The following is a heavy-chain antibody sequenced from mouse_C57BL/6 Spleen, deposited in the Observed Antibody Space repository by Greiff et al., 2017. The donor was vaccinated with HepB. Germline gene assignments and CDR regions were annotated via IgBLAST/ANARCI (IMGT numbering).Heavy chain of an antibody. CDR1: GFTFSDYG. CDR3: ARQFDYSGPSYYFDY. CDR2: ISSGSSTI. J-gene: IGHJ2*01. D-gene: IGHD1-1*01. V-gene: IGHV5-17*01. Sequence: EVKLVESGGGLVKPGGSLKLSCAASGFTFSDYGMHWVRQAPEKGLEWVAYISSGSSTIYYADTVKGRVTISRDNAKNTLFLQMTSLRSEDTAMYYCARQFDYSGPSYYFDYWSQGTTLTVSS.